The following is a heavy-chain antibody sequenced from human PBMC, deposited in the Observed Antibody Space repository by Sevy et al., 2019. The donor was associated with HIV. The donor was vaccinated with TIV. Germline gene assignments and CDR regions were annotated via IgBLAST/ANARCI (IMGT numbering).Heavy chain of an antibody. Sequence: ASVKVSCKASGGTFSSYAISWVRQAPGQGLEWMGGIIPIFGTANYAQKFQGRVTITADESTSTAYMELSSLGSEDTAVYYCARARDIVATIRNYGMDVWGQGTTVTVSS. V-gene: IGHV1-69*13. CDR3: ARARDIVATIRNYGMDV. J-gene: IGHJ6*02. CDR1: GGTFSSYA. D-gene: IGHD5-12*01. CDR2: IIPIFGTA.